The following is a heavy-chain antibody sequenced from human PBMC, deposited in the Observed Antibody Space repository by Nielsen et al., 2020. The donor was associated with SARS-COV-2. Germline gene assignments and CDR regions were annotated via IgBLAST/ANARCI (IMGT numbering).Heavy chain of an antibody. CDR3: ARDSDFDFWNGASYYCDY. Sequence: GESLKISCAASGFTFSSYSMNWVRQAPGKGLEWVSSISSSGNYIYYADSVKGRFTISRDSAKGSLYLQMNSLRVDDTAIYYCARDSDFDFWNGASYYCDYWGQGTQVTVSS. D-gene: IGHD3-3*01. V-gene: IGHV3-21*01. CDR1: GFTFSSYS. CDR2: ISSSGNYI. J-gene: IGHJ4*02.